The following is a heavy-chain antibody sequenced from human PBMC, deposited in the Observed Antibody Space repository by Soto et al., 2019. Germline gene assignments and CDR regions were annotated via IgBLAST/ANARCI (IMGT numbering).Heavy chain of an antibody. J-gene: IGHJ4*02. V-gene: IGHV3-7*01. CDR3: GRDAGRRFDY. D-gene: IGHD6-13*01. CDR1: GFTFSSYW. CDR2: MNRDGSEK. Sequence: GGSLRLSCAASGFTFSSYWMTWARQAPGKGLEWVASMNRDGSEKRYADSVEGRFTISRDNAKNSLFLQMNSLSPDDTAVYYCGRDAGRRFDYWGQGSLVTVSS.